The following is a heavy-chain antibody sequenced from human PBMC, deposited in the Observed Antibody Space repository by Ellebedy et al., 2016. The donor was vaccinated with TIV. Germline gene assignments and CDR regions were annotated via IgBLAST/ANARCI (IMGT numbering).Heavy chain of an antibody. J-gene: IGHJ6*02. D-gene: IGHD3-16*01. CDR3: ARDGGEWPTSPNHYYYYGMDV. Sequence: ASVKVSCKTSGYTFTSYCISWVRQAPGQGLEWMGWISAYNGNTNYAQKLQGRVTMTTDTSTSTAYMELRSLRSDDTAVYYRARDGGEWPTSPNHYYYYGMDVWGQGTTVTVSS. CDR1: GYTFTSYC. V-gene: IGHV1-18*04. CDR2: ISAYNGNT.